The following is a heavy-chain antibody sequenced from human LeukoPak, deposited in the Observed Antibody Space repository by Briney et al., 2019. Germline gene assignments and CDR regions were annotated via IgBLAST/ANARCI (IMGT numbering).Heavy chain of an antibody. Sequence: ASVKVSCKASGYTFTDYYMHWLRQAPGQGLEWVGVFNPSGGSTSYAQKFQGRVTMTRDTSISTAYMDLSKLRSDDTAVYYCARDPVEIATTEFDYWGQGTLVTVSS. V-gene: IGHV1-46*01. J-gene: IGHJ4*02. CDR3: ARDPVEIATTEFDY. CDR2: FNPSGGST. D-gene: IGHD5-24*01. CDR1: GYTFTDYY.